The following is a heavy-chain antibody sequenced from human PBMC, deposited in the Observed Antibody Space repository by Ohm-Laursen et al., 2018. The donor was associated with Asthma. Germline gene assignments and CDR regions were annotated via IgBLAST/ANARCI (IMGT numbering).Heavy chain of an antibody. CDR3: ARDRTSSEYYYDSSGYYYGFDY. Sequence: GASVKVSCKASGGTFSSYAISWVRQAPGQGLEWMGGIIPIFGTANYAQKFQGRVTITADESTSTAYMELSSLRSEDTAVYYCARDRTSSEYYYDSSGYYYGFDYWGQGTLVTVSS. D-gene: IGHD3-22*01. J-gene: IGHJ4*02. CDR1: GGTFSSYA. V-gene: IGHV1-69*13. CDR2: IIPIFGTA.